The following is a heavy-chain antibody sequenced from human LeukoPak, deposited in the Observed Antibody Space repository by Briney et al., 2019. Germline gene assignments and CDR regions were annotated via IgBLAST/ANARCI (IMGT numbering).Heavy chain of an antibody. CDR3: ARNFDMKGFDP. D-gene: IGHD3-9*01. J-gene: IGHJ5*02. Sequence: ASVKVSRKASGSTFTGYYMNWLRQAPGQGREGLGWINSCSGFRKYPQKFQGRVTMTRDTSITKVYIELTRLTSDYTAVYYCARNFDMKGFDPWGQGTLVTVSS. CDR1: GSTFTGYY. V-gene: IGHV1-2*02. CDR2: INSCSGFR.